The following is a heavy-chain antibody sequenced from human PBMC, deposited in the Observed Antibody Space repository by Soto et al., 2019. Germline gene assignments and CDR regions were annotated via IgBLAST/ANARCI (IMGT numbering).Heavy chain of an antibody. D-gene: IGHD1-26*01. J-gene: IGHJ3*02. Sequence: SVKVSCKDSGGTFSSYTISWVRQAPGQGLEWMGRIIPILGIANYAQKFQGRVTITTDTSTSTAYMELRSLRSDDTAVYYCARVGLCRRYDAFDIWGQGTMVTVSS. CDR1: GGTFSSYT. V-gene: IGHV1-69*02. CDR2: IIPILGIA. CDR3: ARVGLCRRYDAFDI.